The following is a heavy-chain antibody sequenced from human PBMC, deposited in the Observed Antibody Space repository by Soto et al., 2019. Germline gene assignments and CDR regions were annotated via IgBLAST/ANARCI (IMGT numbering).Heavy chain of an antibody. CDR1: GFTFTSYA. V-gene: IGHV1-3*01. CDR3: ARGPLSLYSADFR. CDR2: INGGNGDT. J-gene: IGHJ4*02. D-gene: IGHD4-4*01. Sequence: QVHVVQSGAEVKKPGASVMLSYKTSGFTFTSYAVHWVRQAPGQRPEWMGWINGGNGDTKYSQKFHDRVIITRNTSASTVYMGLSSLRSEDTAIYYCARGPLSLYSADFRWGQGTLVTVSS.